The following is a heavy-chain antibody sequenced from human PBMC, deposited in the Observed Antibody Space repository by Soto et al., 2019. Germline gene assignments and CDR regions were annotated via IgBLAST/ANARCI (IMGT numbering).Heavy chain of an antibody. CDR3: ARGQGYSSSWIHVPHY. Sequence: ASVKVSCKASGGTFSSYAISWVRQAPGQGLEWMGGIIPIFGTANYAQKFQGRVTITADESTSTAYMELSSLRSEDTAVYYCARGQGYSSSWIHVPHYWGQGTLVTVSS. J-gene: IGHJ4*02. D-gene: IGHD6-13*01. CDR2: IIPIFGTA. CDR1: GGTFSSYA. V-gene: IGHV1-69*13.